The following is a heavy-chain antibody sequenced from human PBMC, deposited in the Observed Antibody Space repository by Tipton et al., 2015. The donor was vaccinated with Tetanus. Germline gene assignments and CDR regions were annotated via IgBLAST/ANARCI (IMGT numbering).Heavy chain of an antibody. Sequence: LRLSCTVSGGSISNDNYYWSWIRQPPGKGLEWIGYMFYSGSAYYNPSLKSRITISMDTSRNQFSLNLSSVTAADTAVYYCAFRTNWRFSRGFDCWGQGILVTVSS. J-gene: IGHJ4*02. D-gene: IGHD1-20*01. CDR2: MFYSGSA. CDR3: AFRTNWRFSRGFDC. V-gene: IGHV4-30-4*01. CDR1: GGSISNDNYY.